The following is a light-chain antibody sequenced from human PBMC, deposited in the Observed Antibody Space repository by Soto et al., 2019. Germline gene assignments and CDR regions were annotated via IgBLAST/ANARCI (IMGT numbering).Light chain of an antibody. CDR1: SSSIGAGYD. CDR2: GNS. Sequence: QSVLTQPPSVSGAPGQRVTISCTGSSSSIGAGYDVHWYQQLPGTAPKLLIYGNSNRPSGVPDRFSGSKSGTSASLAITGLQAEEEADYYCQSYDSSLSALVFGGGTKLTVL. V-gene: IGLV1-40*01. J-gene: IGLJ2*01. CDR3: QSYDSSLSALV.